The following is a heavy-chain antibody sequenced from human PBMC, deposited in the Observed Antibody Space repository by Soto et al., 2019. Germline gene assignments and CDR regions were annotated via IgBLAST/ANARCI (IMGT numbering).Heavy chain of an antibody. CDR3: ARPRYNWNYPDAFDI. V-gene: IGHV5-51*01. J-gene: IGHJ3*02. CDR1: GYSFTSYW. CDR2: IYPGDSDT. Sequence: GESLKISCKGSGYSFTSYWIGWVRQMPGKGLEWMWIIYPGDSDTRYSPSFQGQVTISADKSNSTAYLQWSSLKASDTAMYYCARPRYNWNYPDAFDIWGQGTMVTVSS. D-gene: IGHD1-7*01.